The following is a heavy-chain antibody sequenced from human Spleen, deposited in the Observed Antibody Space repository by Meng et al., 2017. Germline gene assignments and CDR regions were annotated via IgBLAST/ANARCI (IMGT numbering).Heavy chain of an antibody. D-gene: IGHD4-11*01. CDR2: TAATDGGT. V-gene: IGHV3-23*01. Sequence: EVQLLESGGGLVQPGGSLRLSCAASGFTFSNYAMSWVRQAPEKGLEWVSATAATDGGTYHADSVKGRFTISRHNSKNTLYLQMNSLRPEDTALYYCAKEGGADDYLNYFDYWGQGTLVTVSS. CDR3: AKEGGADDYLNYFDY. CDR1: GFTFSNYA. J-gene: IGHJ4*02.